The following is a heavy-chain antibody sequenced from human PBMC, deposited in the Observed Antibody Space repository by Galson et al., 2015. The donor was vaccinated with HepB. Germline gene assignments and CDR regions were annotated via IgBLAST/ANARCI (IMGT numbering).Heavy chain of an antibody. CDR3: AQDLSYYYGSGSFFGGMNA. J-gene: IGHJ6*02. V-gene: IGHV3-9*01. CDR1: GFTFEDYA. CDR2: ISWKSDFT. Sequence: SLRLSCAASGFTFEDYAMHWVRQVPGKGLEWVAGISWKSDFTGYADSVRGRFTISRDNAKYSLYLQMNSLRTEDTALYYCAQDLSYYYGSGSFFGGMNAWGQGTTATV. D-gene: IGHD3-10*01.